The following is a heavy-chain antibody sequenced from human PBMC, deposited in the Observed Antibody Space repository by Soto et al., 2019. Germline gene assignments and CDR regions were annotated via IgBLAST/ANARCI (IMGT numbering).Heavy chain of an antibody. J-gene: IGHJ4*02. CDR1: GYGFTTYG. D-gene: IGHD1-1*01. CDR2: ISAHNGNT. CDR3: ARGRYGDY. Sequence: QVHLVQSGAEGKNPGASVKVSCKGSGYGFTTYGITWVRQAPGQGLGWREWISAHNGNTNYAQKVQGRVTVTRDTSTSTAYMELRSLRYDDTSVYYCARGRYGDYWGQGALVTVSS. V-gene: IGHV1-18*01.